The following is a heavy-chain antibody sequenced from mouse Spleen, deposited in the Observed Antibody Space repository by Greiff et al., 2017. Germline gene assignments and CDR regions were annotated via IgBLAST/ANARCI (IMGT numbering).Heavy chain of an antibody. J-gene: IGHJ2*01. CDR1: GFTFSSYA. D-gene: IGHD2-2*01. Sequence: EVQVVESGAGLVKPGGSLKLSCAASGFTFSSYAMPWVRQTPEKRLEWVATISDGGSYTYYPDNVKGRFTISRDKAKNNLYLQMSHLKSEDTAMYYCARVYYGYEDYWGQGTTLTVSS. V-gene: IGHV5-4*01. CDR3: ARVYYGYEDY. CDR2: ISDGGSYT.